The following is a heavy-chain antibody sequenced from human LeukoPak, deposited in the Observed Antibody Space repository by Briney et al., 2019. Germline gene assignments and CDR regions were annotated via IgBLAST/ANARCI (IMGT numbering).Heavy chain of an antibody. Sequence: SETLSLTCTVSGGSMGGYSWSWLRQPAGKGLEWIGRIYTSGSTNYNPSLKSRVTMSVDTSKNQFSLKLSSVTAADTGVYYCARDSVEGYWGQGTLATVSS. CDR1: GGSMGGYS. CDR3: ARDSVEGY. D-gene: IGHD1-1*01. J-gene: IGHJ4*02. CDR2: IYTSGST. V-gene: IGHV4-4*07.